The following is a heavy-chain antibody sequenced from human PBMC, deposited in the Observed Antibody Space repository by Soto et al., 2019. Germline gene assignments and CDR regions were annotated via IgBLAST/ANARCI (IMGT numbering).Heavy chain of an antibody. Sequence: EVQLVESGGGLVKPGGSLRLSCAASGFTFSSYSMNWVRQAPGKGLEWVSSISSSSSYIYYADSVKGRFTISRDNAKNSLYLQMNSLRAEDTEVYYCARVLYYYDSSGSVDYWGQGTLVTVSS. CDR1: GFTFSSYS. D-gene: IGHD3-22*01. CDR3: ARVLYYYDSSGSVDY. J-gene: IGHJ4*02. V-gene: IGHV3-21*01. CDR2: ISSSSSYI.